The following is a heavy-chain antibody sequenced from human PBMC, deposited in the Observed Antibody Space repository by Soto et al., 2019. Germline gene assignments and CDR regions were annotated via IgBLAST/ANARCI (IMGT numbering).Heavy chain of an antibody. CDR1: GYSFTSYW. CDR2: IYPGDSDT. D-gene: IGHD6-13*01. Sequence: RGESLKISCKGSGYSFTSYWIGWVRQMPGKGLEWMGIIYPGDSDTRYSPSFQGQITISADKSISTAYLQWSSLKASDTAMYYCARRGPNSSSWYEDDAFDIWGQGTMVTVSS. J-gene: IGHJ3*02. CDR3: ARRGPNSSSWYEDDAFDI. V-gene: IGHV5-51*01.